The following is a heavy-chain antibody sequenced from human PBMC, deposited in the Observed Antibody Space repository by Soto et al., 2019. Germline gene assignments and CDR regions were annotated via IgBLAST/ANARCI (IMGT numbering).Heavy chain of an antibody. Sequence: GDSVKVSCKASGYTFTTYYMHWVRQAPGQGLEWMGFINPSGGSTRYAQKFQGRVTMTRDTSTSTVYMELTSLRSEDTAMDYCARNVNSGLDYWGQGTLRTVSS. CDR1: GYTFTTYY. CDR2: INPSGGST. CDR3: ARNVNSGLDY. D-gene: IGHD2-21*01. V-gene: IGHV1-46*01. J-gene: IGHJ4*02.